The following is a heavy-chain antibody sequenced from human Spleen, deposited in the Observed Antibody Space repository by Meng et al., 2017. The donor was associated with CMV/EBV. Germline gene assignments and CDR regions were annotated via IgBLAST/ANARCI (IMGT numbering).Heavy chain of an antibody. D-gene: IGHD6-6*01. Sequence: SVKVSCKASGGTFSSYAISWVRQAPGQGLGWMGGIIPIFGTANYAQKFQGRVTITTDESTSTAYMELSSLRSEDTAVYYCARKSGAARPRGYYYYGMDVWGQGTTVTVSS. CDR2: IIPIFGTA. CDR1: GGTFSSYA. V-gene: IGHV1-69*05. J-gene: IGHJ6*02. CDR3: ARKSGAARPRGYYYYGMDV.